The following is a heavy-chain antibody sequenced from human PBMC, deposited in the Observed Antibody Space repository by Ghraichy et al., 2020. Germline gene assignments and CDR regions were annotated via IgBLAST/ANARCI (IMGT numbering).Heavy chain of an antibody. D-gene: IGHD2-15*01. CDR3: ARSGYCSGGSCYGWFDP. CDR1: GGTFSSYA. Sequence: SVKVSCKASGGTFSSYAISWVRQAPGQGLEWMGGIIPILGIANYAQKFQGRVTITADKSTSTAYMELSSLRSEDTAMYYCARSGYCSGGSCYGWFDPWGQGTLVTVSS. J-gene: IGHJ5*02. V-gene: IGHV1-69*10. CDR2: IIPILGIA.